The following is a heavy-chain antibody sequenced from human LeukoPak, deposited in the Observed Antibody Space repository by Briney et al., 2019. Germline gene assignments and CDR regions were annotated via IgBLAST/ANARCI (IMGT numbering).Heavy chain of an antibody. CDR1: GFTFDDYT. V-gene: IGHV3-43*01. J-gene: IGHJ3*02. CDR2: ISWDGGST. Sequence: SGGSLRLSCAASGFTFDDYTMHWVHQAPGKGLEWVSLISWDGGSTYYADSVKGRFTISRDNSKNSMYLQMNSLRTEDTALYYCAKDTGTSYDAFDIWGQGTMVTVSS. D-gene: IGHD1-7*01. CDR3: AKDTGTSYDAFDI.